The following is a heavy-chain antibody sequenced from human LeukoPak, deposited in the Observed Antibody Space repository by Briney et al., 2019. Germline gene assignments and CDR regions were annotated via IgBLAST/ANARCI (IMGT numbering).Heavy chain of an antibody. CDR1: GFTFSSYE. J-gene: IGHJ4*02. Sequence: GGSLRLSCAASGFTFSSYEMDWVRQAPGKGLDWVSYNSSSCSTIYYADSVKGPFNISRDNAKNSLFLQMNSLRAGDTAVYYCAREKASTTGTTDYDYWGQGTLVTVSS. D-gene: IGHD1-1*01. V-gene: IGHV3-48*03. CDR2: NSSSCSTI. CDR3: AREKASTTGTTDYDY.